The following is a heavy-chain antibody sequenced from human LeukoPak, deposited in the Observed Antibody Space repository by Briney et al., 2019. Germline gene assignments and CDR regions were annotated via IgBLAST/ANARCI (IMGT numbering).Heavy chain of an antibody. CDR2: ISAYNGNT. D-gene: IGHD3-9*01. J-gene: IGHJ4*02. V-gene: IGHV1-18*01. CDR3: ARVRFVRLRYFDWSAPYYFDY. CDR1: GYTFTSYG. Sequence: ASVKVSCTASGYTFTSYGISWLRQAPGQGLEWMGWISAYNGNTNYTQKLQVRVTMTTDTSTSTAYMELRSLRSEDTAVYYCARVRFVRLRYFDWSAPYYFDYWGQGTLVTVSS.